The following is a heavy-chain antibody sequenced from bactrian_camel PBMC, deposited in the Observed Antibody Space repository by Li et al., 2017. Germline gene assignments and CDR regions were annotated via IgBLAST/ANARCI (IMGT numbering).Heavy chain of an antibody. CDR2: IDSAGAT. Sequence: HVQLVESGGGTVQAGGSLRLSCAASGYTVSRGYMAWFRQAPGKEREGVAAIDSAGATTYTYSVQDRFTISRDNAENTVYLQMNRVKPDDTAKYYCVADPGGTGARWSSPFNALADFGVWGRGTQVTVS. CDR3: VADPGGTGARWSSPFNALADFGV. V-gene: IGHV3S53*01. D-gene: IGHD5*01. CDR1: GYTVSRGY. J-gene: IGHJ6*01.